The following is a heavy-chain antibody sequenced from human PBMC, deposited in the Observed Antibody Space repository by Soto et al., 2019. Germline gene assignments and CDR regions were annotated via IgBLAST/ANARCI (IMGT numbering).Heavy chain of an antibody. D-gene: IGHD2-2*01. V-gene: IGHV3-23*01. CDR2: ISASGDST. CDR3: AVSSTSFYYYGMDV. J-gene: IGHJ6*02. CDR1: GFTFSSFV. Sequence: GGSLRLSCAASGFTFSSFVMNWVRQAPGKGLEWVSSISASGDSTYYADSVKDRFTISRDNSKNTLYVQMNSLRVEDTAVYYCAVSSTSFYYYGMDVWGQGTTVTVSS.